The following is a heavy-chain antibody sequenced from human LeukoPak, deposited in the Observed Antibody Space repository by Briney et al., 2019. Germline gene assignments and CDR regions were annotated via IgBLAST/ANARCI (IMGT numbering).Heavy chain of an antibody. CDR1: GFTFSCQY. CDR2: ISTSGDST. J-gene: IGHJ4*02. CDR3: VKNGWLDY. Sequence: KPGGSLRLSCAASGFTFSCQYMKWSRQAPGKGLVWVAYISTSGDSTKYAGSVEGRFTISRDNVENSLYLLMNSLRVDDTAVYYCVKNGWLDYWGQGIVVTVSS. D-gene: IGHD6-19*01. V-gene: IGHV3-11*06.